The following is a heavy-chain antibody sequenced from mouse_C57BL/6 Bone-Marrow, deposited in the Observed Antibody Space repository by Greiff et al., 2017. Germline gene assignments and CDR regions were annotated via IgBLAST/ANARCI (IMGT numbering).Heavy chain of an antibody. J-gene: IGHJ4*01. CDR2: INYDGSST. CDR1: GFTFSDYY. Sequence: EAKLVESEGGLVQPGSSMKLSCTASGFTFSDYYMAWVRQVPEKGLEWVANINYDGSSTYYLDSLKSRFIISRDNAKNILYLQMSSLKSEDTATYYCARGPYAMDYWGQGTSVTVSS. CDR3: ARGPYAMDY. V-gene: IGHV5-16*01.